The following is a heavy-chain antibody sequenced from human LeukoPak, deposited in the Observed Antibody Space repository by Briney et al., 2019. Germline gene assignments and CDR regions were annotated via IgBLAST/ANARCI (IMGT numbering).Heavy chain of an antibody. Sequence: SQTLSLTCPVSGGSISSYYWSWIRQPPGNGLEWIGYIYYSGSTNYNPSLKSRVNISVDTSKNQFSLKLSSVTAADTAVYYCARSNPYQLPPEDYYYHYMDVWGKGTTVTVSS. J-gene: IGHJ6*03. CDR1: GGSISSYY. CDR3: ARSNPYQLPPEDYYYHYMDV. CDR2: IYYSGST. V-gene: IGHV4-59*01. D-gene: IGHD2-2*01.